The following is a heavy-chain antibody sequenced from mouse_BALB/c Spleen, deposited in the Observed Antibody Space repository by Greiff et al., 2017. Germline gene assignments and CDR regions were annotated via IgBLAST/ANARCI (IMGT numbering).Heavy chain of an antibody. D-gene: IGHD2-3*01. CDR3: ARGPDGYSYFDY. CDR2: IDPANGNT. Sequence: EVKLVESGAELVKPGASVKLSCTASGFNIKDTYMHWVKQRPEQGLEWIGRIDPANGNTKYDPKFQGKATITADTSSNTAYLQLSSLTSEDTAVYYCARGPDGYSYFDYWGQGTTLTVSS. CDR1: GFNIKDTY. V-gene: IGHV14-3*02. J-gene: IGHJ2*01.